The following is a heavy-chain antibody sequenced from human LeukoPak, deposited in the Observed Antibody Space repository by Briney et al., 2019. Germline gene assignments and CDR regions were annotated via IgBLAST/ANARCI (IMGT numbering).Heavy chain of an antibody. CDR1: GGTFSSYA. V-gene: IGHV1-69*13. CDR2: IIPIFGTA. Sequence: RASVKVSCKASGGTFSSYAISWVRQAPGQGLEWMGGIIPIFGTANYAQKFQGRVTITADESTSTAYMELSSLRSEDTAVYYCARGGYYYDSSGYSHLPDYWGQGTLVTVSA. CDR3: ARGGYYYDSSGYSHLPDY. J-gene: IGHJ4*02. D-gene: IGHD3-22*01.